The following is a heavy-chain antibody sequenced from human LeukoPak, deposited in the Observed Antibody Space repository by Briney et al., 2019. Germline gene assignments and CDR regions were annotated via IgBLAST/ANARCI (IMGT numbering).Heavy chain of an antibody. CDR1: GGSISSYY. D-gene: IGHD1-1*01. CDR2: IYYSGST. J-gene: IGHJ4*02. V-gene: IGHV4-39*07. Sequence: SETLSLTCTVSGGSISSYYWSWIRQPPGKGLEWIGSIYYSGSTYYNPSLKSRVTISVDTSKNQFSLKLSSVTAADTAVYYCASDMQLERRLNYWGQGTLVTVSS. CDR3: ASDMQLERRLNY.